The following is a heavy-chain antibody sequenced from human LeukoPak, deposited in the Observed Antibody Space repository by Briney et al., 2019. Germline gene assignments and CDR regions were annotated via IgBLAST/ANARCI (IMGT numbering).Heavy chain of an antibody. CDR2: ISSSSSYI. Sequence: GGSLRLSCAASGFTFSSYSMNWVCQAPGKGLEWVSSISSSSSYIYYADSVKGRFTISRDNAKNSLYLQMNSLRAEDTAVYYCARDHGYYDSSGFDYWGQGTLVTVSS. V-gene: IGHV3-21*01. CDR1: GFTFSSYS. D-gene: IGHD3-22*01. CDR3: ARDHGYYDSSGFDY. J-gene: IGHJ4*02.